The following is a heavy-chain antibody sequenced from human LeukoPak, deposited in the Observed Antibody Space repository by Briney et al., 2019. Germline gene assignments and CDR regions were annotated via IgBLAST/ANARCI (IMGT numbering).Heavy chain of an antibody. CDR1: GGSISSYF. CDR3: ARGYSTGSKRFSLYYYMDV. J-gene: IGHJ6*03. V-gene: IGHV4-59*01. Sequence: SETLSLTCTVSGGSISSYFWSWIRQPPGKGLEWIGYIYYSGSTNKNRSLKSRVTMSVESTNNQFSLKLNSVTAADTAVYYCARGYSTGSKRFSLYYYMDVWGKGTTVSVSS. D-gene: IGHD6-19*01. CDR2: IYYSGST.